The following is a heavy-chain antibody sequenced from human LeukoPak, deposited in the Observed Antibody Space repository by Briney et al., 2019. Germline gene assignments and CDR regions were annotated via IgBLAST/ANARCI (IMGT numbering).Heavy chain of an antibody. CDR2: ISSSGSTI. D-gene: IGHD6-19*01. CDR1: GFTFSDYY. J-gene: IGHJ4*02. CDR3: AIGLVSGGWGDY. Sequence: GGSLRLSCAASGFTFSDYYMSWIRQAPGKRLEWVSYISSSGSTIDYADSVKGRFTISRDNVKNTLYLQMNSLRAEDTAVYYCAIGLVSGGWGDYWGQGTLVTVSS. V-gene: IGHV3-11*01.